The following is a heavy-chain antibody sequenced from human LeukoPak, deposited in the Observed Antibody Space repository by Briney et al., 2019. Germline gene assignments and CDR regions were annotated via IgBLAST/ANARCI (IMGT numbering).Heavy chain of an antibody. CDR2: INHSGST. CDR3: AREGCSGGSCSELAFDI. J-gene: IGHJ3*02. V-gene: IGHV4-34*01. Sequence: SETLSLTCAVYGGSFSDYYWSWIRQSPGKGLEWIGEINHSGSTYYNPSLKSRVTISLDTSKSQFSLKLTSVTAADTAVYYCAREGCSGGSCSELAFDIWGQGTMVTVSS. D-gene: IGHD2-15*01. CDR1: GGSFSDYY.